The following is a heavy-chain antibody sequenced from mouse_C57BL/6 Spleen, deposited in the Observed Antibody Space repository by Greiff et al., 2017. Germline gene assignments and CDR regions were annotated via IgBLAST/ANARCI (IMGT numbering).Heavy chain of an antibody. Sequence: QVQLQQSGPGLVQPSQSLSITCTVSGFSLTSYGVHWVRQSPGKGLEWLGVIWSGGSTDYNAAFISRLSISKDNSKSQVFFKMNSLQADDTAIYYWGRKGYYYGSSYHAMDYWGQGTSVTVSS. V-gene: IGHV2-2*01. D-gene: IGHD1-1*01. CDR3: GRKGYYYGSSYHAMDY. J-gene: IGHJ4*01. CDR2: IWSGGST. CDR1: GFSLTSYG.